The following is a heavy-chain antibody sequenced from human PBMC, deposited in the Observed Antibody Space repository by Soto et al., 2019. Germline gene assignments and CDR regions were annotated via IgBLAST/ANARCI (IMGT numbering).Heavy chain of an antibody. V-gene: IGHV3-66*01. J-gene: IGHJ3*01. Sequence: HPGGSLRLSCAASGFIVSNTYMSWVRQAPGKGLEWVSFIYSGGSTFYADSVKGRFTVSRDSSKNTLYLQMNSLRAEDTAVYYCAKSSGFQSPDRDAYDVWGQGTMVTVSS. D-gene: IGHD2-21*01. CDR1: GFIVSNTY. CDR3: AKSSGFQSPDRDAYDV. CDR2: IYSGGST.